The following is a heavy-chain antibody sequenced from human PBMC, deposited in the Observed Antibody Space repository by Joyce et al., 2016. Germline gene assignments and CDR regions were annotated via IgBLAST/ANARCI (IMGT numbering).Heavy chain of an antibody. V-gene: IGHV3-21*02. CDR1: GFTFRSYT. J-gene: IGHJ4*01. Sequence: EVQLVESGGGLVKPGGSLRLSCAGSGFTFRSYTMNWVRQAPGRGLELVSSIGSSASETYYTESVKGRFIISRDNAKNSLFLQMDYLRAEDTAVYYCSTFEENGYWGQGTLVTVSS. CDR3: STFEENGY. D-gene: IGHD2-2*03. CDR2: IGSSASET.